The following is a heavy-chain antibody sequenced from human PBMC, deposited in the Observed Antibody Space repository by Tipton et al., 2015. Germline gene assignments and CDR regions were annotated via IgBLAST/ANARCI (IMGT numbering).Heavy chain of an antibody. Sequence: SLRLSCAASGFSFRSYWMAWVRQAPGKGLEWVANIKQEGSEKTYMDSVKGRFTISRDNANNSLYLQMNSLKTEDTAVYYCTTDGHDYGRGMDVWGQGTTVTVSS. J-gene: IGHJ6*02. CDR1: GFSFRSYW. CDR2: IKQEGSEK. V-gene: IGHV3-7*05. CDR3: TTDGHDYGRGMDV. D-gene: IGHD4-17*01.